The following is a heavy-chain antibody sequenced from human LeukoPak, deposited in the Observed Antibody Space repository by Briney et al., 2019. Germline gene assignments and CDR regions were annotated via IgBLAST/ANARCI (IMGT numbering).Heavy chain of an antibody. CDR2: ISAYNGNT. D-gene: IGHD3-3*01. CDR3: ARLPYYDFWSGSWPLDY. CDR1: GYTFTSYG. Sequence: ASVKVSCKASGYTFTSYGISWVRQAPGQGLEWMGWISAYNGNTNYAQKLQGRVTMTTDTSTSTAYMELRSLRSDDTAVYYCARLPYYDFWSGSWPLDYWGQGTLVTVSS. J-gene: IGHJ4*02. V-gene: IGHV1-18*01.